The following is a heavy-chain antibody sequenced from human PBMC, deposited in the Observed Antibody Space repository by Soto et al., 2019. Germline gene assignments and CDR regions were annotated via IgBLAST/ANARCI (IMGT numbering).Heavy chain of an antibody. CDR3: ARDLKYYESSGYFLPSYYYGMDV. Sequence: QVQLVQSGAEVKKPGSSVKVSCKASGGTFHNYAISWVRQAPGQGLEWMGGIIPVFGTASYAQRFQGRVTITADESTSTAYMDLSSLRSEDTAVYYCARDLKYYESSGYFLPSYYYGMDVWGQGTTVTVSS. V-gene: IGHV1-69*12. CDR1: GGTFHNYA. D-gene: IGHD3-22*01. J-gene: IGHJ6*02. CDR2: IIPVFGTA.